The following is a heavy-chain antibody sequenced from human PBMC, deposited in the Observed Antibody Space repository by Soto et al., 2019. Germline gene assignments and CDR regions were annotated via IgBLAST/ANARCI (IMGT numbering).Heavy chain of an antibody. J-gene: IGHJ4*01. V-gene: IGHV4-39*01. D-gene: IGHD2-21*02. Sequence: PXESLSLPARVSRGSITNKNYHWGWIRQAPGKGLEWIVTLYFRGATDYNPSLQSRVTISADTSKNQISLHLSSVTAADTAVYYCFGVLAATLDDWGQGTRVTVSS. CDR3: FGVLAATLDD. CDR2: LYFRGAT. CDR1: RGSITNKNYH.